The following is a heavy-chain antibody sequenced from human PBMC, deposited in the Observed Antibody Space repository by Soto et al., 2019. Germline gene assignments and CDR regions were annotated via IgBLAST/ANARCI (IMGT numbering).Heavy chain of an antibody. D-gene: IGHD3-3*01. CDR2: INPNSGGT. V-gene: IGHV1-2*02. Sequence: ASVKVSCKASGYTFTGYYMHWVRQAPGQGLEWMGWINPNSGGTNYAQKFQGRVTMTRDTSISTAYMELSRLRSDDTAVYYCARNRKGGYDFWSVYLDNYYYSGMDVWGKGTTVTVS. J-gene: IGHJ6*04. CDR1: GYTFTGYY. CDR3: ARNRKGGYDFWSVYLDNYYYSGMDV.